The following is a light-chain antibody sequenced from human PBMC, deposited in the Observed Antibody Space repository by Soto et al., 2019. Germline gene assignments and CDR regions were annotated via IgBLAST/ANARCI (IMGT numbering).Light chain of an antibody. Sequence: DIQMTQSPSSVSASVGDRVTITCRASQDIGSWLAWYQQKPGKAPKLLIYAEASLQSGVPSRFSATFSGTDFALSISSLQPEDLATYFCQQCNNLPLTFGPGTKVDLK. CDR1: QDIGSW. CDR2: AEA. V-gene: IGKV1-12*01. J-gene: IGKJ3*01. CDR3: QQCNNLPLT.